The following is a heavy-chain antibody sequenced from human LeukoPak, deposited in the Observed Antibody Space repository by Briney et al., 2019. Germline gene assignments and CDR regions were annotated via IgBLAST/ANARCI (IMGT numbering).Heavy chain of an antibody. J-gene: IGHJ4*02. CDR1: GGSISSSSYY. CDR3: TWLDY. D-gene: IGHD5-18*01. V-gene: IGHV4-39*01. CDR2: IYYSGSS. Sequence: SETLSLTCTVSGGSISSSSYYWGWIRQPPGKGLEWIGNIYYSGSSYYNPSLKSRVTITAADTAVYYCARLRVRGYGYGPWEGPTWLDYWGQGTLVTVSS.